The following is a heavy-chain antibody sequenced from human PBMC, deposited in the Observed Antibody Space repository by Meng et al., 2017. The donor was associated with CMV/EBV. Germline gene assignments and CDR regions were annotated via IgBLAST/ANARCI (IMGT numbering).Heavy chain of an antibody. Sequence: GESLKISCAASGFTFSSYSMNWVRQAPGKGLEWVSYISSSSSTIYYADSVKGRFTISRDNSKNTLYLQMNSLRAEDTAVYYCARGYYGSGRDYWGQGTLVTVSS. CDR1: GFTFSSYS. V-gene: IGHV3-48*01. CDR3: ARGYYGSGRDY. J-gene: IGHJ4*02. CDR2: ISSSSSTI. D-gene: IGHD3-10*01.